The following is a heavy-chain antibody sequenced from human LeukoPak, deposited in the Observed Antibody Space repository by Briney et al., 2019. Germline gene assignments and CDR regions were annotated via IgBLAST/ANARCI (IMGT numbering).Heavy chain of an antibody. CDR3: ARSTVTGPYYYYYGMDV. V-gene: IGHV1-8*01. Sequence: ASVKVSCKASGYTFTSYDINWVRQATGQGLEWMGWMNPNSGNTGYAQKFQGRVTMARNTSISTAYMELSSLRSEDTAVYYCARSTVTGPYYYYYGMDVWGQGTTVTVSS. CDR1: GYTFTSYD. D-gene: IGHD4-17*01. J-gene: IGHJ6*02. CDR2: MNPNSGNT.